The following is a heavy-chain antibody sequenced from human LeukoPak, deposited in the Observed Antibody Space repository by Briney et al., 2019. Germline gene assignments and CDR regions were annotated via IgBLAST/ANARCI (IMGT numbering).Heavy chain of an antibody. Sequence: GGSLRLSCEASGFTFSNYGMNWVRQAPGKGLEWVSGISGGVYNTYYADSVKGRFTISRDNSKNTLYLQMNSLRAEDTAVYYCARVEDYDILTGFDYWGQGTLVTVSS. CDR1: GFTFSNYG. D-gene: IGHD3-9*01. CDR2: ISGGVYNT. V-gene: IGHV3-23*01. J-gene: IGHJ4*02. CDR3: ARVEDYDILTGFDY.